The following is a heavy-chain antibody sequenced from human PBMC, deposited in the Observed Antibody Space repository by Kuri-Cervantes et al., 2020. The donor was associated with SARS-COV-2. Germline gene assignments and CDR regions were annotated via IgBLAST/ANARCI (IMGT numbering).Heavy chain of an antibody. J-gene: IGHJ4*02. CDR1: GGSISSGSYY. V-gene: IGHV4-61*02. CDR2: IYTSGST. D-gene: IGHD5-18*01. Sequence: SETLSLTCTVSGGSISSGSYYWSWIRQPAGKGLEWIGRIYTSGSTNYNPSLKSRVTISVDTSKNQFSLRLTSVTAADTAVYYCARDVVHTYGWRAFDYWSQGSLVTVSS. CDR3: ARDVVHTYGWRAFDY.